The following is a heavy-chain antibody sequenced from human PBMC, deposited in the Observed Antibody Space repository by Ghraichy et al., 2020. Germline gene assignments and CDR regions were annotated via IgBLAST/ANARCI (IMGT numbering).Heavy chain of an antibody. J-gene: IGHJ4*02. CDR1: GFSFSDHY. Sequence: GGSLRLSCAASGFSFSDHYMDWVRQAPGKGREWVGRIRKKANSYTTEYAASVKDRFIISRDDSKNSLYLQMNSLKTEDTAVYYCARATNYYDSSGHYYAFLDYSGPGTLVTVSS. CDR2: IRKKANSYTT. D-gene: IGHD3-22*01. CDR3: ARATNYYDSSGHYYAFLDY. V-gene: IGHV3-72*01.